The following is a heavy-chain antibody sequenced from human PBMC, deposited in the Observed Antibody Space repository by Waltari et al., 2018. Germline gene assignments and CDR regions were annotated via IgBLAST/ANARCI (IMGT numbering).Heavy chain of an antibody. CDR2: IYWNDDK. J-gene: IGHJ5*02. Sequence: QITLKESGPTLVKPTQTLTLTCTFSGFSLSTSGVGVGWIRQPPGKALEWLALIYWNDDKRYSPSLKSRLTITKDTSKNQVVLTMTNMDPVDTATYYCAHSPVGAARPPGRHTLPRNWFDPWGQGTLVTVSS. D-gene: IGHD6-6*01. V-gene: IGHV2-5*01. CDR1: GFSLSTSGVG. CDR3: AHSPVGAARPPGRHTLPRNWFDP.